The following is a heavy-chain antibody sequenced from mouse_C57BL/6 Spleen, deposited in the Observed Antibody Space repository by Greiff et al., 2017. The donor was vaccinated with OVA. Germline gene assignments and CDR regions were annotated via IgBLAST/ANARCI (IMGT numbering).Heavy chain of an antibody. CDR3: ARHNYGSSGDWYFDV. CDR2: INSDGGST. CDR1: EYEFPSPD. J-gene: IGHJ1*03. D-gene: IGHD1-1*01. Sequence: EVKLVESGGGLVQPGESLKLSCESNEYEFPSPDMSWVRKTPEKRLELVAAINSDGGSTYYPDTMERRFIISRDNTKKTLYLQMSSLRSEDTALYYCARHNYGSSGDWYFDVWGTGTTVTVSS. V-gene: IGHV5-2*03.